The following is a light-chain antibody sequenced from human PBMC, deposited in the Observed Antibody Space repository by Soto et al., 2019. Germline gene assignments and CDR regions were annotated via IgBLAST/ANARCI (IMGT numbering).Light chain of an antibody. CDR1: QSVSSN. Sequence: EIVMTQSPATLSVSPGERATLSCRASQSVSSNLAWYQQKPGQAPRLLIYGASTRATGIPARFSGSGSGTEFTLTTISLQSEDFAVYYCQQYNNWLSITFGQGTRLEIK. J-gene: IGKJ5*01. CDR2: GAS. V-gene: IGKV3-15*01. CDR3: QQYNNWLSIT.